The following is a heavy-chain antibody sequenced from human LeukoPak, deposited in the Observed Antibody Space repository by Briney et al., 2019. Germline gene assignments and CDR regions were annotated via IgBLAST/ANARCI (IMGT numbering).Heavy chain of an antibody. CDR2: MNPNSGNT. V-gene: IGHV1-8*01. Sequence: ASVKVSCKASGYTFTSYDINWVRQATGQGLEWMGWMNPNSGNTGYAQKFKGRVTMTRDASISTVYMELSRLRSDDTAVYYCARGPDFSMVRGLTGFYYYMDVWGKGTTVTVSS. D-gene: IGHD3-10*01. CDR3: ARGPDFSMVRGLTGFYYYMDV. J-gene: IGHJ6*03. CDR1: GYTFTSYD.